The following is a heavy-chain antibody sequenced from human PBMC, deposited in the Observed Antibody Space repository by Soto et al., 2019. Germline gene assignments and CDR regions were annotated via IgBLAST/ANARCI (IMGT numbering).Heavy chain of an antibody. CDR2: ISAYNGNT. CDR3: ARDAEIGYYSEGRWIGWLDP. V-gene: IGHV1-18*01. J-gene: IGHJ5*02. CDR1: GYTFTSYG. D-gene: IGHD3-22*01. Sequence: QVQLVQSGAEVKKPGASVKVSCKASGYTFTSYGISWVRQAPGQGLEWMGWISAYNGNTNYAQKLQGRVTMTTDTSTSTAYMELRSVRSDDTAVYYCARDAEIGYYSEGRWIGWLDPWGQGTLVTVSS.